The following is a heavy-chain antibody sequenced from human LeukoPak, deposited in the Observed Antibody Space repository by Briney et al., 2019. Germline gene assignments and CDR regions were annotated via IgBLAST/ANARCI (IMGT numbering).Heavy chain of an antibody. CDR2: INNEESTI. CDR3: ARGYSSNYRVDY. Sequence: PRPSLRLSCAVSGFTFSNYWMHWVRQAPGKGLVWVSRINNEESTISYADSVKGRFTVSRDNAKNTLYLQMNSLRDEDTAVYYCARGYSSNYRVDYWGQGTLVTVSS. V-gene: IGHV3-74*01. J-gene: IGHJ4*02. CDR1: GFTFSNYW. D-gene: IGHD6-13*01.